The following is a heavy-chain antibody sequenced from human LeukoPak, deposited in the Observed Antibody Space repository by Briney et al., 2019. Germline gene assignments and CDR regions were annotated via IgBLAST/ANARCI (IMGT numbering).Heavy chain of an antibody. CDR1: GFTFRSYA. D-gene: IGHD3-22*01. V-gene: IGHV3-23*01. CDR2: ISDRGSRT. Sequence: GGSLRLSCAASGFTFRSYAVSWVRQAPGKGLEWVAGISDRGSRTNYADSVKGRFTISTDHPKNTLYLQMNSLRAEDTAVYFCAKRGVVIRVILVGFHKEAYYFDSWGQGALVTVSS. CDR3: AKRGVVIRVILVGFHKEAYYFDS. J-gene: IGHJ4*02.